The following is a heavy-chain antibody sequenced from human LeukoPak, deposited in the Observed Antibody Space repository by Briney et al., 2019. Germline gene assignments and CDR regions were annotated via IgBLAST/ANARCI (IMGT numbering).Heavy chain of an antibody. V-gene: IGHV4-59*12. Sequence: SGTLSLTCTVSGGSISSYYWSWIRQPPGKGLEWIGYIFYSGSTNYSPSLKSRVTISVDTSKNQFSLKLSSVTAADTAVYYCARSPYDILTGYYYYGMDVWGQGTTVTVSS. D-gene: IGHD3-9*01. CDR3: ARSPYDILTGYYYYGMDV. J-gene: IGHJ6*02. CDR2: IFYSGST. CDR1: GGSISSYY.